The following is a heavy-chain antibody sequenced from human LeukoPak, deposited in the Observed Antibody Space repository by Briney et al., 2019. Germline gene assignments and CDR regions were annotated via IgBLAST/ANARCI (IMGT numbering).Heavy chain of an antibody. J-gene: IGHJ4*02. CDR2: IYSGGSI. Sequence: PGGSLRLSCAASGFTVSSNYMSWVRPAPGKGLGGVSVIYSGGSIYYADSVKGRFTISRDNSKNTLYLQMNSLRAEDTAVYYCARETVAGLQYYFDYWGQGTLVTVSS. CDR3: ARETVAGLQYYFDY. V-gene: IGHV3-53*01. D-gene: IGHD6-19*01. CDR1: GFTVSSNY.